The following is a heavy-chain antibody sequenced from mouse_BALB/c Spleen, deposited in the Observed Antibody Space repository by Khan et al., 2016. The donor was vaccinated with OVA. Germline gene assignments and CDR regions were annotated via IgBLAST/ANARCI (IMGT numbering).Heavy chain of an antibody. V-gene: IGHV2-9*02. Sequence: QVQLKESGPGLVAPSQSLSITCTVSGFSLNSYGVHWVRQPPGKGLEWLGVIWAGGSTNHNSALMSRLSISKDNSKSQVFLKMNSLQTDDTAMYYLARAFYYGAWFAFWGQGTLVTVSA. CDR3: ARAFYYGAWFAF. J-gene: IGHJ3*01. CDR1: GFSLNSYG. CDR2: IWAGGST. D-gene: IGHD1-1*01.